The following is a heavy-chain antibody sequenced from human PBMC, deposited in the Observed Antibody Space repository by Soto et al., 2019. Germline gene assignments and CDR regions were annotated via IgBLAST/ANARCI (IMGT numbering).Heavy chain of an antibody. Sequence: QVQLQESGPGLVKPSETLSLTCTVSGGSISTYYWSWIRQPPGKGLEWIGYINYNGRTNYNPSLKSRVTMSLDTSKNQFSLKLRSVTAADTAVFYCARYAGSSWFDYWGQGTLVTVSS. CDR3: ARYAGSSWFDY. CDR1: GGSISTYY. CDR2: INYNGRT. D-gene: IGHD6-13*01. J-gene: IGHJ4*02. V-gene: IGHV4-59*01.